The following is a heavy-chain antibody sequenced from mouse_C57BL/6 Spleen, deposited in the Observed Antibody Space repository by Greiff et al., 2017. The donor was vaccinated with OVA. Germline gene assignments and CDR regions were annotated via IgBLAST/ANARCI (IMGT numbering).Heavy chain of an antibody. CDR1: GYTFTSYN. CDR3: ARNWFITTVGFFDY. J-gene: IGHJ2*01. V-gene: IGHV1-12*01. D-gene: IGHD1-1*01. Sequence: LQQSGAELVRPGASVKMSCKASGYTFTSYNMHWVKQTPRQGLEWIGAIYPGNGDTSYNQKFKGKATLTVDKYSSTAYMQLSSLTSEDSAVYFCARNWFITTVGFFDYWGQGTTLTVSS. CDR2: IYPGNGDT.